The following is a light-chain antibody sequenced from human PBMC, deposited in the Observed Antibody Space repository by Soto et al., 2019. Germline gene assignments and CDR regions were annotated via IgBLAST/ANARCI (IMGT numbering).Light chain of an antibody. Sequence: EIVMTQSPDTLSVSPGERATLSCRASQSVSSNSAWYQQKPGQAPRLLIYGASTRATGIPARFSGSGSGTEFTLTISSLQSEDFAVYYCQQYNNWPPFTFGPGTKVDIK. J-gene: IGKJ3*01. V-gene: IGKV3-15*01. CDR2: GAS. CDR3: QQYNNWPPFT. CDR1: QSVSSN.